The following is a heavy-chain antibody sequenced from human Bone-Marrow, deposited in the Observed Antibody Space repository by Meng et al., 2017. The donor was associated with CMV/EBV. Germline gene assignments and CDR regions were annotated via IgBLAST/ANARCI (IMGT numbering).Heavy chain of an antibody. CDR3: AKDYYYGSGSYYYFDY. Sequence: GESLKISCAASGFTFSSYGMHWVRQAPGKGLEWVAFIRYDGSNKYYADSVKGRFTISRDNSKNTLYLQMNSLRAEDTAVYYCAKDYYYGSGSYYYFDYWGHGTLVTVSS. V-gene: IGHV3-30*02. D-gene: IGHD3-10*01. CDR2: IRYDGSNK. J-gene: IGHJ4*01. CDR1: GFTFSSYG.